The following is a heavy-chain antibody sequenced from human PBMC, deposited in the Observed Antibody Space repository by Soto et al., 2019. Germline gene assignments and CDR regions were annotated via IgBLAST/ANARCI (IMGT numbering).Heavy chain of an antibody. Sequence: QVQLVESGGGLVKPGGSLRLSCAASGFTCSDYYMSWIRQAPGKGLEWVSYISSSGSTIDYADTVKGQFTISRDNAKNSMYLQMNSLRAEDPAVYYCARGAYGSGGYYNPFYSYYYMDVWGKGTTVTVSS. V-gene: IGHV3-11*01. CDR1: GFTCSDYY. J-gene: IGHJ6*03. D-gene: IGHD3-10*01. CDR2: ISSSGSTI. CDR3: ARGAYGSGGYYNPFYSYYYMDV.